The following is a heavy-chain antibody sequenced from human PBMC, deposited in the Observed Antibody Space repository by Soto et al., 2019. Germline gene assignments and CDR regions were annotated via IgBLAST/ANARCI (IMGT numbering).Heavy chain of an antibody. D-gene: IGHD3-3*01. J-gene: IGHJ3*02. Sequence: QVQLGQSGAEVKKPGASVKVSCKASGYTFTSYDINWVRQATGQGLEWMGWMNPNSGNTGYAQKFQGRVTMTRNTSISTAYMELSSLRSEATAVYYCASPARNYDFWSGYLFDIWGQGTMVTVSS. CDR3: ASPARNYDFWSGYLFDI. CDR1: GYTFTSYD. CDR2: MNPNSGNT. V-gene: IGHV1-8*01.